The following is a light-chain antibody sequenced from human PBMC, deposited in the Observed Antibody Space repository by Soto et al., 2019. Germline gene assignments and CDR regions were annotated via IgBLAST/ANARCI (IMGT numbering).Light chain of an antibody. CDR3: QQYESYPDT. Sequence: DIQMTQSPSTLSASVGDRVTITCRARLRISNGLAWYQQKPGKAPEVLISKASSLESGVPSRFSGSGSGTEFSLTISSLQPDDLATYYCQQYESYPDTFGQGTKLEI. CDR2: KAS. CDR1: LRISNG. V-gene: IGKV1-5*03. J-gene: IGKJ2*01.